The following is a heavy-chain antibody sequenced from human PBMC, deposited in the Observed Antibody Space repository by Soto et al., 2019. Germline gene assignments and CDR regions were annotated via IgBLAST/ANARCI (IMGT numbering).Heavy chain of an antibody. V-gene: IGHV1-69*01. J-gene: IGHJ6*02. CDR3: ARGGAGRYSENVNYYYYGMDV. D-gene: IGHD3-10*01. CDR1: GGTFSSYA. Sequence: QVQLVQSGAEVKKPGSSVKVSCKASGGTFSSYAISWVRQAPGQGLEWMGGIIPIFGTANYAQKFQGRVKITADESTSTAYMELSSLRSEDTAVYYCARGGAGRYSENVNYYYYGMDVWGQGTTVTVSS. CDR2: IIPIFGTA.